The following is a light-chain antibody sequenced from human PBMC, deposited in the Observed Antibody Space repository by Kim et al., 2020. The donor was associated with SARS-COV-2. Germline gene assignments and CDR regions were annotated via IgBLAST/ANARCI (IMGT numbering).Light chain of an antibody. Sequence: EIVMTQSPAPLSVSPGERATLSCRASQSVSSNLAWYQQKPGQAPRILVYGASTRATGIPVRFSGSGSGTEFTLTISSLQSEDFAVYYCQQYNDWPRTFGQGTKLEI. V-gene: IGKV3-15*01. CDR2: GAS. CDR1: QSVSSN. J-gene: IGKJ2*01. CDR3: QQYNDWPRT.